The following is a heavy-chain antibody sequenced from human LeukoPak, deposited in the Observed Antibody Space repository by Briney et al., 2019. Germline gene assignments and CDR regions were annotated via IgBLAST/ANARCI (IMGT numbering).Heavy chain of an antibody. J-gene: IGHJ3*02. D-gene: IGHD2-15*01. V-gene: IGHV1-69*06. CDR3: AQVLGYAFDI. CDR2: IIPIFGTA. CDR1: GGTLISYA. Sequence: ASVKVSCKASGGTLISYAISWVRQAPGQGVEWMGGIIPIFGTANYAQKFQGRVTISADKSTSTAYMELSSLRAEDTAVYYCAQVLGYAFDIWGQETMVTVSS.